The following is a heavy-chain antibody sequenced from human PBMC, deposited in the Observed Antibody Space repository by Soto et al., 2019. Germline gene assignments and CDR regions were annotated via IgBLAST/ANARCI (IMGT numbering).Heavy chain of an antibody. D-gene: IGHD3-22*01. CDR3: AKGKFYDSTGYYLHY. CDR1: GYSFTDNY. CDR2: INPNSGAT. J-gene: IGHJ4*02. Sequence: GASVKVSCKASGYSFTDNYIHWVRQAPGEGLQWMGWINPNSGATNYAQNFQGWVTMTRDTSISTACMELSRLRSDDTAVYYCAKGKFYDSTGYYLHYWGQGTLVTVSS. V-gene: IGHV1-2*04.